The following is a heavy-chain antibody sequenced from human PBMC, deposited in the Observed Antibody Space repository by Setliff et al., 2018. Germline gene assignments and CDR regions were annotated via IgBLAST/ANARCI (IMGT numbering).Heavy chain of an antibody. D-gene: IGHD3-9*01. J-gene: IGHJ2*01. CDR3: STGRDWPTDTDWYFEL. V-gene: IGHV1-69-2*01. CDR1: GYTFTDYY. CDR2: VDPEDGET. Sequence: ASVKVSCKASGYTFTDYYMHWVQQATGKGLEGMGRVDPEDGETIYAEKFQGRVTITADTSKDTAYMELSRLRSEDTAVYSCSTGRDWPTDTDWYFELWGRGTLVTFSS.